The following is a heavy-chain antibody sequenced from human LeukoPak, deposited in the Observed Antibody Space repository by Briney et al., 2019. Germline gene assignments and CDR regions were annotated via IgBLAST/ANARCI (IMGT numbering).Heavy chain of an antibody. CDR3: ARAEDQGRYFDWLPGFDP. D-gene: IGHD3-9*01. CDR1: GYIFTSYG. CDR2: ILPIFGTS. V-gene: IGHV1-69*13. Sequence: GASVKVSCKASGYIFTSYGISWVRQAPGQGLEWMGGILPIFGTSIYSQQFQGRVTITADESTNTAYMELNGLRSDDTATYYCARAEDQGRYFDWLPGFDPWGQGTLVTVSS. J-gene: IGHJ5*02.